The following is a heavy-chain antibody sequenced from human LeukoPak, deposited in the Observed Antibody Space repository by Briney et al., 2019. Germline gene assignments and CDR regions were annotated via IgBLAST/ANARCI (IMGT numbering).Heavy chain of an antibody. CDR3: ARGGGTSPLTTATFDY. V-gene: IGHV3-21*04. J-gene: IGHJ4*02. CDR1: GFTFSSYN. Sequence: PGGSLRLSCAASGFTFSSYNMNWVRQAPGKGLEWVSSISTRSSYIYYADSVKGRFTISRDNAKNSLYLQMNSLRAEDTAVYYCARGGGTSPLTTATFDYWGQGTLVTVSS. CDR2: ISTRSSYI. D-gene: IGHD4-17*01.